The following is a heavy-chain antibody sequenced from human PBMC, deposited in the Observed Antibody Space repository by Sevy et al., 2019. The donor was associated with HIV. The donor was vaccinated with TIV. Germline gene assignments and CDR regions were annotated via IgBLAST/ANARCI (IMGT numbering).Heavy chain of an antibody. J-gene: IGHJ4*02. CDR3: ARRTIAARPRDY. Sequence: SETLSLTCTVSDDSISSGYYWGWIRQPPGKGLEWIGSIYHTGSTYYNPSLKSRVIISVDTSKNQFSLKLSSVTAADTAVYHCARRTIAARPRDYWGQGTLVTVSS. CDR2: IYHTGST. D-gene: IGHD6-6*01. V-gene: IGHV4-38-2*02. CDR1: DDSISSGYY.